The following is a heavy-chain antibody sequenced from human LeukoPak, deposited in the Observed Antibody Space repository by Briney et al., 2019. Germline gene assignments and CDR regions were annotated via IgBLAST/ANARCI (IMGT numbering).Heavy chain of an antibody. CDR2: MNPNSGNT. J-gene: IGHJ6*02. V-gene: IGHV1-8*01. Sequence: ASVKVSCKASGYTFTSYDINWVRQATGQGLEWMGWMNPNSGNTGYAQKFQGRVTMTRNTSISTAYMELSSLRSEDTAVYYCARDRGQYYYDSSGAHYYYYGMDVRGQGTTVTVSS. CDR3: ARDRGQYYYDSSGAHYYYYGMDV. D-gene: IGHD3-22*01. CDR1: GYTFTSYD.